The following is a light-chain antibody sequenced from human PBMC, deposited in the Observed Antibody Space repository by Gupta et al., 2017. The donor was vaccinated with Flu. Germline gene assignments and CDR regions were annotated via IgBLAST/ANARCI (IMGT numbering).Light chain of an antibody. J-gene: IGKJ3*01. CDR1: QSVTSY. CDR3: QQRSNWPPFT. Sequence: EIVLTQSPATLSLSTGERATLSCRASQSVTSYLAGYQQKPGQAPRLLIYDTSNRATGIPARFSGSGSGTDFTLTISSLEPEDVAVYYCQQRSNWPPFTFGPGTRVDIK. V-gene: IGKV3-11*01. CDR2: DTS.